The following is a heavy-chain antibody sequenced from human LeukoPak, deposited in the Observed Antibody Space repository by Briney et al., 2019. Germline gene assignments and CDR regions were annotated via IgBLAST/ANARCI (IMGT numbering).Heavy chain of an antibody. Sequence: PSETLSLTCAVYSGSFSDYYWSWIRQPPGKGLEWIGEINHSGITNYLPSLKSRATISVDTSKNQFSLKLNSVTAADTAVYYCPRMIRGVQSHLSWFDSWGQGTLVTVSS. CDR3: PRMIRGVQSHLSWFDS. J-gene: IGHJ5*01. CDR2: INHSGIT. V-gene: IGHV4-34*01. D-gene: IGHD3-10*01. CDR1: SGSFSDYY.